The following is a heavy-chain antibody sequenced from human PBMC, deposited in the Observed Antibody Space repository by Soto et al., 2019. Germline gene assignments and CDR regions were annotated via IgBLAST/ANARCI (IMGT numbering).Heavy chain of an antibody. Sequence: SGPTLVNPTETLTLTCTVSGFSLSNTRMGVSWIRQPPGKALEWLAHIFSNDEKSYSTSLKTRLTISKDTSKSQVVLTMTNMDPVDTATYYCARILTYFDSDGYYFEFDYWGQGXLVTVSS. CDR2: IFSNDEK. D-gene: IGHD3-22*01. CDR1: GFSLSNTRMG. V-gene: IGHV2-26*01. CDR3: ARILTYFDSDGYYFEFDY. J-gene: IGHJ4*02.